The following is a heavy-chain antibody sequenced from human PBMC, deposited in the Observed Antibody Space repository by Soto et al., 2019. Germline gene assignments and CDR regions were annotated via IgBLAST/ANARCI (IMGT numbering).Heavy chain of an antibody. CDR3: AKEVAVAGDFDY. CDR1: GFTFSSYG. J-gene: IGHJ4*01. CDR2: ISSDGSTT. V-gene: IGHV3-30*18. D-gene: IGHD6-19*01. Sequence: GGSLRLSCGASGFTFSSYGVHWVRQAPGKGLEWVAVISSDGSTTYYADSVKGRFTISRDNSKNTLYLQMDSLRPEDTAVYYCAKEVAVAGDFDYWGHGTLVPVSP.